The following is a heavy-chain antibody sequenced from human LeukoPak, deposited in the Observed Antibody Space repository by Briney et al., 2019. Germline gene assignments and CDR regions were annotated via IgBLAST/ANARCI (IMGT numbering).Heavy chain of an antibody. J-gene: IGHJ5*02. CDR1: GFTFSSYV. CDR2: SSGSGVST. Sequence: GGSLRLSCAASGFTFSSYVMTWVRQAPGRGLAWVSGSSGSGVSTYYADSVKGRLTISRDNSKNTLYIQINSLRAEDTAIYYCAKGASSGWLLYWFDPWGQGTLVTVSS. CDR3: AKGASSGWLLYWFDP. V-gene: IGHV3-23*01. D-gene: IGHD6-19*01.